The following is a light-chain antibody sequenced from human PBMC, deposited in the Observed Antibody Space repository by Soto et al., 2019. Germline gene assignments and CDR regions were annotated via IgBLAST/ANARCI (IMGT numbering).Light chain of an antibody. CDR2: GAS. CDR1: QSVSSSY. V-gene: IGKV3-20*01. Sequence: EIVLTQSPGTLSLSPGERATLSCRASQSVSSSYLAWYQQKPGQAPRLLIYGASSRATGIPEWFSGSGCGTDFTITITRLEPEDFVVYYCQQYGSSPWTFGQGTKVEIK. CDR3: QQYGSSPWT. J-gene: IGKJ1*01.